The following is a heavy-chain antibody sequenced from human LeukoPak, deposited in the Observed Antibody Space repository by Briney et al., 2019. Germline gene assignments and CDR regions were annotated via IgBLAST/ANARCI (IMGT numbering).Heavy chain of an antibody. CDR1: GYTFTAYY. J-gene: IGHJ4*02. V-gene: IGHV1-2*06. CDR3: ARDVENYYDSHDLDY. Sequence: ASVKVSCKASGYTFTAYYMHWVRQAPGQGLEWMGRINPNSGGTNYAQKFQGRVTMTRDTSISTAYMELSRLRSDDTAVYYCARDVENYYDSHDLDYWGQGTLVTVSS. CDR2: INPNSGGT. D-gene: IGHD3-22*01.